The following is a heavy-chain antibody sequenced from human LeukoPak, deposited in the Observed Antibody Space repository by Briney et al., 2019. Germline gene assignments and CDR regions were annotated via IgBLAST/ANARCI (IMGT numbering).Heavy chain of an antibody. V-gene: IGHV3-23*01. CDR3: ATGASGRYCSDTKCYF. J-gene: IGHJ4*02. CDR1: GFTFSSYG. CDR2: LNARGDDT. D-gene: IGHD2-15*01. Sequence: GGSLRLSCAASGFTFSSYGMHWVRQAPGKGLEWVSSLNARGDDTYYADSVRGRFTISRDNSKSTLYVQMNSLRAEDTAVYYCATGASGRYCSDTKCYFWGQGTLVTVSS.